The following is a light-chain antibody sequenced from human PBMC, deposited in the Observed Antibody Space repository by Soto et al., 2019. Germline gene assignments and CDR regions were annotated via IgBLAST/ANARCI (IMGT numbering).Light chain of an antibody. Sequence: DIKMTQSPSSLSASGGDRVTITCRSSQSISSYLNWYQQKPGKAPKLLIYGASSLQSGVPSRFSGSGSGTDFTLTISGLQPEDFAAYYCQQSFSAPVFTFGQGTKLEIK. CDR2: GAS. CDR1: QSISSY. J-gene: IGKJ2*01. CDR3: QQSFSAPVFT. V-gene: IGKV1-39*01.